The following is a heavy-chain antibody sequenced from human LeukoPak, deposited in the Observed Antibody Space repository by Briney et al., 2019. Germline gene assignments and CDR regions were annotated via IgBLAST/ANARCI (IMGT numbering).Heavy chain of an antibody. V-gene: IGHV3-30*18. D-gene: IGHD2-21*02. Sequence: PGRSLRLSCAAPGFTFSIYGRHRVRQAPGKGLEWVAVISYDGSNKYYEDSVKGRFTFSRDNSKNTLYLQMNSLRAEDTAVYYCAKDRDCGADGSYSSLDYWGQGTLVTVSS. CDR1: GFTFSIYG. J-gene: IGHJ4*02. CDR3: AKDRDCGADGSYSSLDY. CDR2: ISYDGSNK.